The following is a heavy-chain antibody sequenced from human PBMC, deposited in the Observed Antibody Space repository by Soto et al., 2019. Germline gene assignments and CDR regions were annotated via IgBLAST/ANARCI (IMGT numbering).Heavy chain of an antibody. Sequence: QVQLVQSGAEVKKPGASVKVSCKASGYTFTSYAMHWVRQATGQRLEWMGWINAGNGNTKYSQKFQGRVTITRDTSASTAYMELSSLRSEDTSVYYCARDSGYSSYPDYWGQGTLVTVSS. D-gene: IGHD6-13*01. CDR3: ARDSGYSSYPDY. J-gene: IGHJ4*02. CDR2: INAGNGNT. V-gene: IGHV1-3*01. CDR1: GYTFTSYA.